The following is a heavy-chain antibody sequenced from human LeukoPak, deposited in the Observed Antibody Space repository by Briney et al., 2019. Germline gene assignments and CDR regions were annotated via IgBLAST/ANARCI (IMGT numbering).Heavy chain of an antibody. J-gene: IGHJ4*02. Sequence: PSETLSLTCTISGSSITSVSHYWGWIRQPPGKDLEWIGDIYYTGSTYYSPSLRSRVTMSVHTSENQFSLRLNSVTAVDTAVYYCARRWGNIVGVTYEYWGQGTLVTVSS. CDR2: IYYTGST. CDR1: GSSITSVSHY. D-gene: IGHD3-16*01. V-gene: IGHV4-39*01. CDR3: ARRWGNIVGVTYEY.